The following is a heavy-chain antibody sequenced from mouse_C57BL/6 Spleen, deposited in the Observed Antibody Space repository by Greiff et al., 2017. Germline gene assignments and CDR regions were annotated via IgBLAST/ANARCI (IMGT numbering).Heavy chain of an antibody. D-gene: IGHD1-1*02. CDR2: IDPENGDT. V-gene: IGHV14-4*01. CDR1: GFNIKDDY. J-gene: IGHJ3*01. Sequence: VHVKQSGAELVRPGASVKLSCTASGFNIKDDYMHWVKQRPEQGLEWIGWIDPENGDTEYASKFQGKATIPADTSSTTAYLQLSSLPSEDTAVYYCTRWAAAYWGQGTLVTVSA. CDR3: TRWAAAY.